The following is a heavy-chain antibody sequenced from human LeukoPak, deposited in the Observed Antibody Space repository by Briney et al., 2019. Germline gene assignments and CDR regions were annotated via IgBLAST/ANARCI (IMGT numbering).Heavy chain of an antibody. CDR3: ATVRYSTIWSFEFDN. D-gene: IGHD5-12*01. CDR1: GFNFSDYF. V-gene: IGHV3-11*01. Sequence: GGSLRLSCAASGFNFSDYFMSWIRQAPGKGLQWLAYISKTGRGIEYAESVRGRFTISRDNANNSVFLQMDSLRAEDTAVYFCATVRYSTIWSFEFDNWGQGALVTASS. J-gene: IGHJ4*02. CDR2: ISKTGRGI.